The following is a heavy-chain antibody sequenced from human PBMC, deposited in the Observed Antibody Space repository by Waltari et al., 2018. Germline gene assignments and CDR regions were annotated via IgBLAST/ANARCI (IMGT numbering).Heavy chain of an antibody. CDR1: GFTFSSYW. D-gene: IGHD7-27*01. Sequence: EVQLVESGGGLVQPGGSLRLSCAASGFTFSSYWMSWVRQAPGKGLEWVANIKQDGSEKYYVDSVKGRFTISRDNAKNSLYLQMNSLRAEDTAVYYCASSATGECFDYWGQGTLVTVSS. V-gene: IGHV3-7*01. CDR2: IKQDGSEK. CDR3: ASSATGECFDY. J-gene: IGHJ4*02.